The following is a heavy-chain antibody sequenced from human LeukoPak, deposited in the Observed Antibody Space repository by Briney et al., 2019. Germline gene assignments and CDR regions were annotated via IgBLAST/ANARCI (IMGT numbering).Heavy chain of an antibody. CDR2: IIPIFGTA. CDR3: ARAGVEYCSGGSCPNFDY. CDR1: GGTFSSYA. D-gene: IGHD2-15*01. J-gene: IGHJ4*02. Sequence: PGASVTVSCKASGGTFSSYAISWVRQAPGQGLEWMGGIIPIFGTANYAQKFQGRVTITADESTSTAYMELSSLRSEDTAVYYCARAGVEYCSGGSCPNFDYWGQGTLVTVSS. V-gene: IGHV1-69*13.